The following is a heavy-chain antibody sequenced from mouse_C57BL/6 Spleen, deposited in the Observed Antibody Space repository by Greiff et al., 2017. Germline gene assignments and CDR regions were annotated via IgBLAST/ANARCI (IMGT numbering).Heavy chain of an antibody. V-gene: IGHV1-80*01. CDR1: GYAFSSYW. J-gene: IGHJ2*01. CDR3: AIFITTVVGFSHFED. CDR2: IYPGDGDT. D-gene: IGHD1-1*01. Sequence: LQQSGASVKISCKASGYAFSSYWMNWVKQRPGKGLEWIGQIYPGDGDTNYNGKFKGKATLTADKSSSTAYMQLSSLTSEDSAVYFCAIFITTVVGFSHFEDWGQGTTLTVSS.